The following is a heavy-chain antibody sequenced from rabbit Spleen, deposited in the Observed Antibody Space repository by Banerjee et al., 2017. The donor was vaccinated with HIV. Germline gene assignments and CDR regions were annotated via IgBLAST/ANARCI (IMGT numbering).Heavy chain of an antibody. D-gene: IGHD7-1*01. J-gene: IGHJ6*01. V-gene: IGHV1S40*01. Sequence: QSLEESGGDLVKPGASLTLTCTASGFSFNNDYYMCWVRQAPGKGPRWIACIYGGNSGNTYYASWAKGRFTISKTSSTTVTLQMTSLTAADTATYFCARADAAGYKYVGYYGMDLWGPGTLVTVS. CDR2: IYGGNSGNT. CDR3: ARADAAGYKYVGYYGMDL. CDR1: GFSFNNDYY.